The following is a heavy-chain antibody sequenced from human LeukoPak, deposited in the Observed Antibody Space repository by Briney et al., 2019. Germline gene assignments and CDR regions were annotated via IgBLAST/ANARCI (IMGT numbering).Heavy chain of an antibody. D-gene: IGHD1-26*01. CDR3: AKDHLYGSGSSYRPFYYYGMDV. CDR1: GFTFSSYG. Sequence: GGSLRLSCAASGFTFSSYGMHWVRQAPGKGLEWMAVISYDGSNKYYADSVKGRFTLSRDNSKNTLYLQMNSLRAEGTAVYYCAKDHLYGSGSSYRPFYYYGMDVWGQGTTVTVSS. CDR2: ISYDGSNK. J-gene: IGHJ6*02. V-gene: IGHV3-30*18.